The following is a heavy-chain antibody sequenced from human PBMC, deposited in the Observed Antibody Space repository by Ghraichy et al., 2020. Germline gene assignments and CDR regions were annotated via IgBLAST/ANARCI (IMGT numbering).Heavy chain of an antibody. CDR3: AKDLDTSYYYDSSGYYNHY. CDR1: GFTFSSYA. CDR2: ISGSGGST. V-gene: IGHV3-23*01. D-gene: IGHD3-22*01. Sequence: GESLNISCAASGFTFSSYAMSWVRQAPGKGLEWVSAISGSGGSTYYADSVKGRFTISRDNSKNTLYLQMNSLRAEDTAVYYCAKDLDTSYYYDSSGYYNHYWGQGTLVTVSS. J-gene: IGHJ4*02.